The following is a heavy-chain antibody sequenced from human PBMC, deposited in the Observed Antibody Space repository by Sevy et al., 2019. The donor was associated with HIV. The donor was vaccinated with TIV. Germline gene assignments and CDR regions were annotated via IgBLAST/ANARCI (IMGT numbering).Heavy chain of an antibody. CDR3: ACRRTGYSSSWPPYYYYYYMDV. V-gene: IGHV3-30-3*01. CDR2: ISYDGSNK. D-gene: IGHD6-13*01. Sequence: GGSLRLSCAASGFTFSSYAMHWVRQAPGKGLEWVAVISYDGSNKYYADSVKGRFTISRDNSKNTLYLQMNSLRAEDTAVYYCACRRTGYSSSWPPYYYYYYMDVWGKGTTVTVSS. J-gene: IGHJ6*03. CDR1: GFTFSSYA.